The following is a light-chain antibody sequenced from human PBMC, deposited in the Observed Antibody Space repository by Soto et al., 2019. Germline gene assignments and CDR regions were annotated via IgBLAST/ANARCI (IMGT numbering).Light chain of an antibody. V-gene: IGKV3-15*01. CDR1: QTINNN. Sequence: DIVMTQSPATLSMSPGERATLSCRASQTINNNLAWNQQKPGQAPRLLIYGASTRATGIPDRFSGSGSGTAFTLPVSSLQSEDVAVYYCQQYDKWPWTFGQGTKVEIK. J-gene: IGKJ1*01. CDR2: GAS. CDR3: QQYDKWPWT.